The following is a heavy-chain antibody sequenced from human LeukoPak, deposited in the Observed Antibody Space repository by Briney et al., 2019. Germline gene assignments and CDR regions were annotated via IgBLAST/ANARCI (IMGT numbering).Heavy chain of an antibody. CDR2: IIPIFGTA. V-gene: IGHV1-69*05. Sequence: ASVKVSCKAPGGTFSSYAISWVRQAPGQGLEWMGGIIPIFGTANYAQKFQGRVTITTDESTSTAYMELSSLRSEDTAVYYCARTSYDYVWGSYSWFDPWGQGTLVTVSS. CDR1: GGTFSSYA. J-gene: IGHJ5*02. CDR3: ARTSYDYVWGSYSWFDP. D-gene: IGHD3-16*01.